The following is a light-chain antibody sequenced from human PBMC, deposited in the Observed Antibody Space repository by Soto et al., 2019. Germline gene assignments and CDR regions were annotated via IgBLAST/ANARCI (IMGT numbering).Light chain of an antibody. J-gene: IGLJ2*01. CDR2: EVT. V-gene: IGLV2-8*01. CDR3: SSYAGSNTVL. Sequence: QSALTQPPSASGSPGQSVTISFTGTSCDVGGDNCVSWYQQHPGKAPQLMIYEVTKRPSGVPDRFSGSKSGNTACRTVSGLQAEDEAEDYCSSYAGSNTVLFGGGTKLTV. CDR1: SCDVGGDNC.